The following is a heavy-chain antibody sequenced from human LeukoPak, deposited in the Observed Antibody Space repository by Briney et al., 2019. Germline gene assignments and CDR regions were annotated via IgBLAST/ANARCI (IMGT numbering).Heavy chain of an antibody. CDR3: ARHDIVVVPAAGFDP. V-gene: IGHV4-34*01. CDR1: GGSFSGYY. Sequence: SETLSLTCAVYGGSFSGYYWSWLRQPPGKGLEWIGEINHSGSTNYNPSLKSRVTISVDTSKNQFSLKLSSVTAADTAVYYCARHDIVVVPAAGFDPWGQGTLVTVSS. D-gene: IGHD2-2*01. J-gene: IGHJ5*02. CDR2: INHSGST.